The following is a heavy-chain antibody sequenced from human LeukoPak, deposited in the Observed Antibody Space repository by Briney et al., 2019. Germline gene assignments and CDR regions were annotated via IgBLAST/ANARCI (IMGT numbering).Heavy chain of an antibody. V-gene: IGHV3-23*01. CDR2: ISGSGGST. J-gene: IGHJ4*02. CDR3: AKDQDWNYEEGYFDY. D-gene: IGHD1-7*01. CDR1: GFTFSSYA. Sequence: PGGSLRLSCAASGFTFSSYAMSWVRQAPGKGLEWVSAISGSGGSTYYADSVKGRFTISRDNSKNTLYLQMNGLRAEDTAVYYCAKDQDWNYEEGYFDYWGQGTLVTVSS.